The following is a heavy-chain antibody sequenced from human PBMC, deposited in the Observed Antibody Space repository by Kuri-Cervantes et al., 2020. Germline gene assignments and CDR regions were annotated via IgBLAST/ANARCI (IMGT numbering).Heavy chain of an antibody. V-gene: IGHV3-9*01. CDR1: GFIFDDFA. CDR3: ARIAAAGTSVGYFDY. CDR2: VTWNSGKI. Sequence: SLKISCVGSGFIFDDFAMHWVRQGPGKGLEWVSGVTWNSGKIGYAASVKGRFTISRDNAKNSLYLQMNSLRAEDTAVYYCARIAAAGTSVGYFDYWGQGTLVTVSS. J-gene: IGHJ4*02. D-gene: IGHD6-13*01.